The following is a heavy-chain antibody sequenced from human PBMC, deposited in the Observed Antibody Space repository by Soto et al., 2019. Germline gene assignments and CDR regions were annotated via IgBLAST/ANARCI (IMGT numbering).Heavy chain of an antibody. CDR2: ISWNSGSI. Sequence: SLRLSCAASGLSFYDYAIHWVRQAPGKGLEWVSGISWNSGSIGYADSVKGRFTISRDNAKNSLYLQMNSLRAEDTALYYCAKGPLWELSPEAYYFDYWGQGTLVTVSS. CDR1: GLSFYDYA. D-gene: IGHD3-16*02. J-gene: IGHJ4*02. CDR3: AKGPLWELSPEAYYFDY. V-gene: IGHV3-9*01.